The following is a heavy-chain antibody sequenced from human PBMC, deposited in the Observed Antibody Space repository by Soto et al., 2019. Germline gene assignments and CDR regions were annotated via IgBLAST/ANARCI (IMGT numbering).Heavy chain of an antibody. CDR2: IFYSGSGS. V-gene: IGHV3-64D*06. CDR1: GFIFSTFG. Sequence: GGSLRLSCSAPGFIFSTFGMFWVRQAPGQGLEYVSAIFYSGSGSYYADPVRGRFTVSRDNSKNMFYLQMSSLRVEDTALYFCVRGPSRGSSLFGPLDYWGQGTQVTVYS. J-gene: IGHJ4*02. D-gene: IGHD3-3*01. CDR3: VRGPSRGSSLFGPLDY.